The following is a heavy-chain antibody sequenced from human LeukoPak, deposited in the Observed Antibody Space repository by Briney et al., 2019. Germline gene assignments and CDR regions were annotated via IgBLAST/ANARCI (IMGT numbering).Heavy chain of an antibody. CDR2: ITGSSYKK. D-gene: IGHD1-26*01. CDR1: GFTLSDYA. CDR3: GVGASSASEFDY. V-gene: IGHV3-21*01. Sequence: GGSLRLSCAASGFTLSDYALNWVRQAPGKGLEWISSITGSSYKKYYAESLKGRVTISRDNAKNSLYLQMDSLRADDTAVYYCGVGASSASEFDYWGQGTLVTVSS. J-gene: IGHJ4*02.